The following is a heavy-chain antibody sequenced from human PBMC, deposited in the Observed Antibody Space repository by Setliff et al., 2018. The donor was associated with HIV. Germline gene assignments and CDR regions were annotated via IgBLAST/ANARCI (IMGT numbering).Heavy chain of an antibody. Sequence: SVKVSCKASGGTFSSYAISWVRQAPGQGLEWIGGIIPMPGIGKYAQRFQGRVTITADKASSTAYMELRSLRSEDTAVYYCARTLYYDTSGYDPGYWGQGTLGTVPQ. CDR3: ARTLYYDTSGYDPGY. CDR1: GGTFSSYA. CDR2: IIPMPGIG. D-gene: IGHD3-22*01. V-gene: IGHV1-69*10. J-gene: IGHJ4*02.